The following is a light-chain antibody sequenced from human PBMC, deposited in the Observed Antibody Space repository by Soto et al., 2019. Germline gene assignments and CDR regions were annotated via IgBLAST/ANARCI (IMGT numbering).Light chain of an antibody. Sequence: EIVLTQSPGTLSLSPGERATLSCRASQSVSSSYLAWYQQKPGQAPRLLIYGASSRATGIPDRFSGSGSRTDFTLTISRLEPEDFAAYYCQHYRTPPRTFRQGTKVDI. CDR3: QHYRTPPRT. CDR2: GAS. V-gene: IGKV3-20*01. CDR1: QSVSSSY. J-gene: IGKJ1*01.